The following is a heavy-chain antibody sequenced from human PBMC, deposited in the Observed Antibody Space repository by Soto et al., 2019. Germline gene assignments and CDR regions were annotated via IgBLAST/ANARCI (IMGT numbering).Heavy chain of an antibody. CDR1: GFTFSSYD. J-gene: IGHJ4*02. CDR2: ISGSGGSK. D-gene: IGHD6-13*01. V-gene: IGHV3-23*01. Sequence: GGSLRLSCAASGFTFSSYDMSWVRQAPGKGLEWVSAISGSGGSKYYADSVKGRFTISRDNSKNTLYLQMNSLRAEDTAVWYCAKRGYREFDYWGQGTLVTVSS. CDR3: AKRGYREFDY.